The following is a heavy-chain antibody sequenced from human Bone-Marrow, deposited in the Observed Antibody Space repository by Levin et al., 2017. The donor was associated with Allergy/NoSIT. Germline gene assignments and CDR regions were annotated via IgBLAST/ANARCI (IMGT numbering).Heavy chain of an antibody. J-gene: IGHJ4*02. CDR3: ARDRDRGWNRLDFDF. Sequence: GGSLRLSCAASGFIFSNYWMTWVRQAPGKGLEWVAYIKQDGSEKDYVDSVKGRFIISRDNAKNSLYLQLNSLRAEDTAIYFCARDRDRGWNRLDFDFWGQGTLVTVSS. CDR2: IKQDGSEK. V-gene: IGHV3-7*01. D-gene: IGHD6-19*01. CDR1: GFIFSNYW.